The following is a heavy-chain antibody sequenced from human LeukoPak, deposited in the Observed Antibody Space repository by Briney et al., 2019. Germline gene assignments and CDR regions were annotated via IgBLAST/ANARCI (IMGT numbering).Heavy chain of an antibody. CDR2: IYHSGST. Sequence: NPSENLSLTCIVSGGSISSYYWSWIRQPPGKGLEWIGYIYHSGSTNYKPSLKSRVTISVDTSKNQFSLKLSSVTAADTAVYYCARGGYYGLGNDFRFDPWGQGTLVTVSS. V-gene: IGHV4-59*01. CDR3: ARGGYYGLGNDFRFDP. D-gene: IGHD3-10*01. J-gene: IGHJ5*02. CDR1: GGSISSYY.